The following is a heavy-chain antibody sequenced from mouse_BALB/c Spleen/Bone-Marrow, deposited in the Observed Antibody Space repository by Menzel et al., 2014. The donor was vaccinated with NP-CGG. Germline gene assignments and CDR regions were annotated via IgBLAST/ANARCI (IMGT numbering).Heavy chain of an antibody. J-gene: IGHJ4*01. CDR3: ARQVRLFYAMDN. Sequence: QLQESGPELVKPGASVKISCKASGYTFTDYYINWVKQKPGQGIEWIGWIYPGSGNTKYNEKFKGKATLTVDTSSSTAYMQLSSLTSGDTAVYFCARQVRLFYAMDNWGQGTSVTVSS. D-gene: IGHD2-14*01. V-gene: IGHV1-84*02. CDR2: IYPGSGNT. CDR1: GYTFTDYY.